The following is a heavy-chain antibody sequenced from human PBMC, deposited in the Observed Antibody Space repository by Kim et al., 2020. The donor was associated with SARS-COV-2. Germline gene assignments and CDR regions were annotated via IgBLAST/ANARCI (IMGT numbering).Heavy chain of an antibody. CDR3: ARRGGYYYYYMDV. D-gene: IGHD3-16*01. J-gene: IGHJ6*03. V-gene: IGHV4-59*08. Sequence: YHPSPKSRVTISVDTPKNPFSLKLSSVTAADTAVYYCARRGGYYYYYMDVWGKGTTVTVSS.